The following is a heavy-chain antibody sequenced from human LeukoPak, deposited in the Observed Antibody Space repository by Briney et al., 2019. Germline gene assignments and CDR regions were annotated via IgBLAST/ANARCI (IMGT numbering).Heavy chain of an antibody. CDR3: ARDSYYDSSGYLDY. V-gene: IGHV1-46*02. D-gene: IGHD3-22*01. J-gene: IGHJ4*02. CDR2: INPSGGST. Sequence: WASVKVSCTASGDTFNNYNVNWVRQAPGQGLEWMGIINPSGGSTSYAQKFQGRVTMTRDMSTSTVYMELSSLRSEDTAVYYCARDSYYDSSGYLDYWGQGTLVTVSS. CDR1: GDTFNNYN.